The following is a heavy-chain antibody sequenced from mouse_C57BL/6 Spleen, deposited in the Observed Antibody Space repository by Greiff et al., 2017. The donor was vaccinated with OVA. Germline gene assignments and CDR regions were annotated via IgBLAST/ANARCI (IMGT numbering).Heavy chain of an antibody. V-gene: IGHV1-69*01. CDR2: IDPSDSYT. Sequence: QVQLQQPGAELVMPGASVKLSCKASGYTFTSYWMHWVKQRPGQGLEWIGEIDPSDSYTNYNQKFKGKSTLTVDKSSSTAYMQLSSLTSEDSAVYYCARWRDYDYPYYFDYWGQGTTLTVSS. CDR3: ARWRDYDYPYYFDY. D-gene: IGHD2-4*01. J-gene: IGHJ2*01. CDR1: GYTFTSYW.